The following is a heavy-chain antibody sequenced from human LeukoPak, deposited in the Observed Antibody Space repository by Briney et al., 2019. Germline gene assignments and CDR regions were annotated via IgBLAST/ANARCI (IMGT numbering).Heavy chain of an antibody. V-gene: IGHV1-18*01. D-gene: IGHD3-10*01. CDR2: ISAYNGNT. CDR1: GYTFTSYG. J-gene: IGHJ5*01. Sequence: ASVKVSCKASGYTFTSYGISWVRQAPGQGLEWMGWISAYNGNTNYAQKLQGRVTMTTDTSTSTAYMELRSLRSDDTAVYYCARDQGGPKLWLGELTLESWGQGTLVTVSS. CDR3: ARDQGGPKLWLGELTLES.